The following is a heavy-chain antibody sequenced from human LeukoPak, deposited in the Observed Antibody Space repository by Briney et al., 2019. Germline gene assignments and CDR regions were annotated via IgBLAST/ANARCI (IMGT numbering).Heavy chain of an antibody. CDR1: GGSFSGYY. Sequence: SETLSLTCAVYGGSFSGYYWSWIRQPAGKGLEWIVRIYTSGSTNYNPSLKSRVTMSVDTSKNQFSLKLSSVTAADTAVYYCARVPARRVVTTPSYFDSWGQGTLVTVSS. V-gene: IGHV4-59*10. CDR2: IYTSGST. D-gene: IGHD2-21*02. J-gene: IGHJ4*02. CDR3: ARVPARRVVTTPSYFDS.